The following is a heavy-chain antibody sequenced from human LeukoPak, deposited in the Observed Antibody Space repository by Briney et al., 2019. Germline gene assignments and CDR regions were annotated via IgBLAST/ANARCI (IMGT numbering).Heavy chain of an antibody. Sequence: ASVKVSCKASGYTFTGYYMHWVRQAPGQGLEWMGWISPNSGGTNYAQKFQGRVTMTRDTSISTAYMELSRLRSDDTAVYYCARDIQLWSPYYFDYWGQGTLVTVSS. J-gene: IGHJ4*02. V-gene: IGHV1-2*02. CDR1: GYTFTGYY. CDR2: ISPNSGGT. CDR3: ARDIQLWSPYYFDY. D-gene: IGHD5-18*01.